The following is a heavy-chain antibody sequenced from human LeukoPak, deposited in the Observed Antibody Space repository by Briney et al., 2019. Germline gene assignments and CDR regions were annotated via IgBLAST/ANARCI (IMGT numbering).Heavy chain of an antibody. V-gene: IGHV4-39*07. Sequence: PSETLSLTCTVSGGSISSSSYYWGWIRQSPGRGLEWIGEIDHSGSTKYNPSLKSRVTLSVDTSKNQSSLNLDTVIAADTAVYYCARRLDNQDFDSWGQGALVTVTS. J-gene: IGHJ4*02. CDR2: IDHSGST. CDR3: ARRLDNQDFDS. CDR1: GGSISSSSYY. D-gene: IGHD1-14*01.